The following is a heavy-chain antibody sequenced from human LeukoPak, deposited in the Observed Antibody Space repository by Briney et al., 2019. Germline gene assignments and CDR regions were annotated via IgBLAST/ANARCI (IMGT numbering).Heavy chain of an antibody. CDR1: GFTFSSYS. CDR3: AGLDLGELI. J-gene: IGHJ4*02. Sequence: PGGSLRLSCAASGFTFSSYSMNWVRQAPGKGLEWVSSISSSGSTIYYADSVKGRFTISRDNAKNSLYLQMNSLRAEDTAVYYCAGLDLGELIWGQGTLVTVSS. D-gene: IGHD3-16*01. V-gene: IGHV3-48*04. CDR2: ISSSGSTI.